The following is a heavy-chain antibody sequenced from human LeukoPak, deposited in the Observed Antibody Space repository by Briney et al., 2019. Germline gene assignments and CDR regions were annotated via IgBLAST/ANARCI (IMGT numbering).Heavy chain of an antibody. Sequence: GGSLRLSCSASGCNFSNYPMYWVRQAPGKGLDYVSAISGDGDSTYYADSVKDRFTISRDYSKNTLYLQMSSPRTENTRVYYCECYCYDSSGRPPILWGQGTLVTVSS. CDR3: ECYCYDSSGRPPIL. J-gene: IGHJ4*02. CDR1: GCNFSNYP. D-gene: IGHD3-22*01. CDR2: ISGDGDST. V-gene: IGHV3-64D*06.